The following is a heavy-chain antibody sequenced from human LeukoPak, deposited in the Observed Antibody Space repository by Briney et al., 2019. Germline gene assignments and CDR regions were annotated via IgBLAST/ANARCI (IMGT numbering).Heavy chain of an antibody. J-gene: IGHJ3*02. CDR2: IYSDNT. V-gene: IGHV3-53*01. Sequence: GGSLRLSCTVSGFTVSSNSMSWVRQAPGKGLEWVSFIYSDNTHYSDSVKGRFTISRDNSKNTLYLQMNSLRAEDTAVYYCARDTDDFQGLGIWGQGTMVTVSS. CDR3: ARDTDDFQGLGI. CDR1: GFTVSSNS. D-gene: IGHD3-3*01.